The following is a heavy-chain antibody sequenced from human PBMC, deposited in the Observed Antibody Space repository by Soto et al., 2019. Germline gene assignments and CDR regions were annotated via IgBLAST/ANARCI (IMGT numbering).Heavy chain of an antibody. Sequence: PSETLSLTCAVYGGSFSGYYWSWIRQPPGEGLEWIGEINHSGSTNYNPSLKSRVTISVDTSKNQFSLKLSSVTAADTAVYYCARGKAITGLLVKARFGDYWGKGPLVPASP. CDR3: ARGKAITGLLVKARFGDY. D-gene: IGHD1-20*01. CDR1: GGSFSGYY. V-gene: IGHV4-34*01. J-gene: IGHJ4*01. CDR2: INHSGST.